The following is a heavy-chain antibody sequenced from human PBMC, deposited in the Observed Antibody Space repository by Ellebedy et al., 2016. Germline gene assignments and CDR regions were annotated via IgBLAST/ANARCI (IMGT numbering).Heavy chain of an antibody. Sequence: GESLKISCAASGFPFSSYAMIWVRQAPGKGLEWVSSISGSGGSTYYADSVKGRFIISRDNSKNTVYLQMNSLRAEDTAVYYCARLPTVTTSFDIWGQGTMVTVSS. D-gene: IGHD4-17*01. CDR1: GFPFSSYA. J-gene: IGHJ3*02. V-gene: IGHV3-23*01. CDR3: ARLPTVTTSFDI. CDR2: ISGSGGST.